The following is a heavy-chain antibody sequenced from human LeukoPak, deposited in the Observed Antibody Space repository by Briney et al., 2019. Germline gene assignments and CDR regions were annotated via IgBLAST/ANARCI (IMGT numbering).Heavy chain of an antibody. V-gene: IGHV3-7*01. CDR3: ARDPYSSAFDL. D-gene: IGHD2-15*01. Sequence: GGSLRLSCAASGFSIRAYWMSWVRQTPEKGLEFVANIKQDGSVKNYMDSLKGRSTISRDNARESLYLEINSLRADDTAVYYCARDPYSSAFDLWGQGALVTVSS. J-gene: IGHJ4*02. CDR1: GFSIRAYW. CDR2: IKQDGSVK.